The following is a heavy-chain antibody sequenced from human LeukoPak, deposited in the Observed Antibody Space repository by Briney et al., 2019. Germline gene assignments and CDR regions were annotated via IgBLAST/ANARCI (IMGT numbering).Heavy chain of an antibody. CDR2: ISAYNGNT. V-gene: IGHV1-18*01. Sequence: GASVKLSPKASGYTFSSYGISWMLQAPGQGLQWMGWISAYNGNTNYAQKGQGRVTLTTEKSTSTAYMELRSLRSDDTAVYYCARDRQLGSSGYYAAYWGQGTLVSVSS. D-gene: IGHD3-22*01. CDR3: ARDRQLGSSGYYAAY. J-gene: IGHJ4*02. CDR1: GYTFSSYG.